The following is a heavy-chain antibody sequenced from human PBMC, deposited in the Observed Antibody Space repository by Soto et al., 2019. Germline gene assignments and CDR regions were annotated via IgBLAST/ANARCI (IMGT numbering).Heavy chain of an antibody. CDR2: IIPIFGTA. Sequence: QVQLVQSGAEVKKPGSSVKVSCKASGGTFSSYAISWVRQAPGQGLEWMGGIIPIFGTANYAQKFQGRVTITADEXXSXAXTELSSLRSEDTAVYYCATHHYCISTSCYGLNWFDPWGQGTLVTVSS. CDR1: GGTFSSYA. J-gene: IGHJ5*02. D-gene: IGHD2-2*01. CDR3: ATHHYCISTSCYGLNWFDP. V-gene: IGHV1-69*12.